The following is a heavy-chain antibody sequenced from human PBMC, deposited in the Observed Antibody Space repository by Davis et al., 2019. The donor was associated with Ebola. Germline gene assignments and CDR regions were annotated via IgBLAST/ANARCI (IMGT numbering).Heavy chain of an antibody. J-gene: IGHJ4*02. CDR1: GFTFSGSA. CDR2: ISSSSSYI. CDR3: AREGLRGSGWEAY. V-gene: IGHV3-21*01. Sequence: GESLKISCAASGFTFSGSAMHWVRQAPGKGLEWVSSISSSSSYIYYADSVKGRFTISRDNAKNSLYLQMNSLRAEDTAVYYCAREGLRGSGWEAYWGQGTLVTVSS. D-gene: IGHD6-19*01.